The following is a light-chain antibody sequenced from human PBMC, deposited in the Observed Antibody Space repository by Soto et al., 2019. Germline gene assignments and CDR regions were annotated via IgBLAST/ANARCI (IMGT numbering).Light chain of an antibody. J-gene: IGLJ2*01. V-gene: IGLV2-8*01. CDR3: SSYAGSNGLL. CDR2: EVT. Sequence: QPVLTQPPSASGSAGQSVTISCTGTSSDVGDYNYVSWYQQHPGTAPKLVIYEVTERPSGVPDRFSGSKSGNTASLTVSGLRAEDEADYFCSSYAGSNGLLFGGGTKVTVL. CDR1: SSDVGDYNY.